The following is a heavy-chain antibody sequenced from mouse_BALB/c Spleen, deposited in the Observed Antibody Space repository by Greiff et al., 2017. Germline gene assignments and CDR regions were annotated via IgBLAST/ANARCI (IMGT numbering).Heavy chain of an antibody. CDR3: ARPYGNYKAWFAY. V-gene: IGHV1S29*02. CDR1: GYTFTDYN. D-gene: IGHD2-1*01. Sequence: EVKVVESGPELVKPGASVKISCKASGYTFTDYNMHWVKQSHGKSLEWIGYIYPYNGGTGYNQKFKSKATLTVDNSSSTAYMELRSLTSEDSAVYYCARPYGNYKAWFAYWGQGTLVTVSA. CDR2: IYPYNGGT. J-gene: IGHJ3*01.